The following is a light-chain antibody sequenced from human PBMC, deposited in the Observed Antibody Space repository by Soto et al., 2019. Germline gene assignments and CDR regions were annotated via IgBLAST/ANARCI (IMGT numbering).Light chain of an antibody. V-gene: IGKV3-11*01. CDR2: DAS. Sequence: EIVLTQSPATLSLSPGERVTLSCRASQSIGRYLAWYQHKPGQAPRLLIYDASNRATGIPARFSGSGSGTDFTLTISSLEPEDFADYCCQQRANWLTFGGGTKVEIK. CDR1: QSIGRY. J-gene: IGKJ4*01. CDR3: QQRANWLT.